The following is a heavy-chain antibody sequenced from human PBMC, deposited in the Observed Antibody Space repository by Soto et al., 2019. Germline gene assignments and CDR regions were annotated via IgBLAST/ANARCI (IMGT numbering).Heavy chain of an antibody. V-gene: IGHV4-34*01. D-gene: IGHD2-15*01. CDR3: ARQVVGYCSGCSCYSDWFDP. J-gene: IGHJ5*02. CDR2: INHSGST. Sequence: PSETLSLTCAVYGGSFSGYYWSWIRQPPGKGLEWIGEINHSGSTNYNPSLKSRVTISVDTSKNQFSLKLSSVTAADTAVYYCARQVVGYCSGCSCYSDWFDPWGQGTLVTVSS. CDR1: GGSFSGYY.